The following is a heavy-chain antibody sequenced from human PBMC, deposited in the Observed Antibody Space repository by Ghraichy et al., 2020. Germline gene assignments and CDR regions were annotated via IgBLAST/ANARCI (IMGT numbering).Heavy chain of an antibody. CDR3: ATESFP. CDR1: GYSFSNYD. D-gene: IGHD3-3*02. V-gene: IGHV1-18*01. J-gene: IGHJ4*02. Sequence: ASVKVSCRTSGYSFSNYDISWVRQAPGHGLEWMGWISSYTGNTEFSQKFQGRLILTTDTSSNTAYMELMNLRSDDTAVYYCATESFPWCQGTLVTVSS. CDR2: ISSYTGNT.